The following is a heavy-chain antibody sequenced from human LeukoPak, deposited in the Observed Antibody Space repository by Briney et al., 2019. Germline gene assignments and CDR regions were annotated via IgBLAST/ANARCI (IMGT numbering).Heavy chain of an antibody. CDR3: ARGGPQQLVTGNWFDP. CDR1: GGSISSSSYY. J-gene: IGHJ5*02. V-gene: IGHV4-39*07. CDR2: IYYSGST. Sequence: SETLSLTCTVSGGSISSSSYYWGWIRQPPGKGLEWIGSIYYSGSTYYNPSLKSRVTISVDTSKNQFSLQLNSVTPEDTAVYYCARGGPQQLVTGNWFDPWGQGTLVTVSS. D-gene: IGHD6-13*01.